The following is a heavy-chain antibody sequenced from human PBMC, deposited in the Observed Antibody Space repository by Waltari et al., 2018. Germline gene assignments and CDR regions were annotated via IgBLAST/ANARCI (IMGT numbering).Heavy chain of an antibody. Sequence: EVQLVESGGGLVQPGRSLRLSCTASGFTFGDYAMSWFRQAPGKGLAWVGFIRSKAYGGTTEYAASVKGRFTISRDDSKSIAYLQMNSLKTEDTAVYYCIGSGRWFDPWGQGTLVTVSS. CDR2: IRSKAYGGTT. CDR1: GFTFGDYA. CDR3: IGSGRWFDP. J-gene: IGHJ5*02. V-gene: IGHV3-49*03. D-gene: IGHD3-3*01.